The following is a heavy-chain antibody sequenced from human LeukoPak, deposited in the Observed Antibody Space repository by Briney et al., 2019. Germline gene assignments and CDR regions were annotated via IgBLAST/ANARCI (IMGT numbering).Heavy chain of an antibody. V-gene: IGHV3-15*01. Sequence: GGSLRLSCAASGFTFSNAWMSWVRQAPGKGLEWVGRIKSKTDGGTTDYAATVKGRFTISRDDSKNTLYLQMNSLKTEDTAVYYCTTVVVVPASRWFDPWGQGTLVTVSS. J-gene: IGHJ5*02. D-gene: IGHD2-2*01. CDR2: IKSKTDGGTT. CDR3: TTVVVVPASRWFDP. CDR1: GFTFSNAW.